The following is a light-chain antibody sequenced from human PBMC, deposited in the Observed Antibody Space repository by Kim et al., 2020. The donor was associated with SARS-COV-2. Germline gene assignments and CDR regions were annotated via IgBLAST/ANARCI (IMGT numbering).Light chain of an antibody. CDR2: DVS. V-gene: IGKV3-11*01. J-gene: IGKJ2*01. Sequence: EIVLTKSPATLSLSPGERATLSCRASQSVSSYLGWYQQKPGQAPRLLIYDVSNRATGIPARFSGSGSGTDFTLTISSLEPEDFAVYYCQQRSNWPYTFGQGTKLEI. CDR3: QQRSNWPYT. CDR1: QSVSSY.